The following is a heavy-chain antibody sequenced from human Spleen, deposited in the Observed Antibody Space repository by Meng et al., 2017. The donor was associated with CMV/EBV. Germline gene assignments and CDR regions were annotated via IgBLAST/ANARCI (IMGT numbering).Heavy chain of an antibody. J-gene: IGHJ6*02. V-gene: IGHV1-24*01. CDR3: ARDGCSSTSCYFSYYYGMDV. Sequence: ASVKVSCKVSGYTLTELSMHWVRQAPGKGLEWMGGFDPEDGETIYAQKLQGRVTMTTDTSTSTAYMELRSLRSDDTAVYYCARDGCSSTSCYFSYYYGMDVWGQGTTVTVSS. D-gene: IGHD2-2*01. CDR2: FDPEDGET. CDR1: GYTLTELS.